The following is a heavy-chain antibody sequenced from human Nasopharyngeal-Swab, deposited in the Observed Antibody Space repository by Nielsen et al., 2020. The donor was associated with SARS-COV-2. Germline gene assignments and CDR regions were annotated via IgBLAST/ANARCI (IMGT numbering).Heavy chain of an antibody. CDR1: GFTFSSYA. CDR3: ARVVLLWFGELSSGMGV. Sequence: GESLKISCAASGFTFSSYAMHWVRQAPGKGLEWVAVISYDGSNKYYADSVKGRFTISRDNSKNTLYLQMNSLRAEDTAVYYCARVVLLWFGELSSGMGVWGQGTTVTVSS. V-gene: IGHV3-30-3*01. J-gene: IGHJ6*02. D-gene: IGHD3-10*01. CDR2: ISYDGSNK.